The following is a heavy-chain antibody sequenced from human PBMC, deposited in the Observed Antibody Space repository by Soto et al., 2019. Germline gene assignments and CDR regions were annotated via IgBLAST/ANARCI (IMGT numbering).Heavy chain of an antibody. CDR1: GGSISSSSYY. CDR2: IYYSGST. Sequence: SETLSLTCTVSGGSISSSSYYWGWIRQPPGKGLEWIGSIYYSGSTYYNPSLKSRVTISVDTSKNQFSLKLSSVTAADTAVYYCARRPSLAREDDYGELQGGFDYWGQGTLVTVSS. CDR3: ARRPSLAREDDYGELQGGFDY. V-gene: IGHV4-39*01. J-gene: IGHJ4*02. D-gene: IGHD4-17*01.